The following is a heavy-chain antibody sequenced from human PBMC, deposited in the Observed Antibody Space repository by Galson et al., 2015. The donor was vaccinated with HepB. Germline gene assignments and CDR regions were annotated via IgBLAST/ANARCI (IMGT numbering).Heavy chain of an antibody. D-gene: IGHD6-13*01. CDR2: IRSKAYGGTA. Sequence: SLRLSCAASGFTFGDYAMSWFRQAPGKGLEWVGFIRSKAYGGTAEYAASVKGRFTISRDDSKSIAYLQMNSLKTEDTAVYYCTRAPKRYSSSWGSLSGYWGQGTLVTVSP. CDR1: GFTFGDYA. V-gene: IGHV3-49*03. CDR3: TRAPKRYSSSWGSLSGY. J-gene: IGHJ4*02.